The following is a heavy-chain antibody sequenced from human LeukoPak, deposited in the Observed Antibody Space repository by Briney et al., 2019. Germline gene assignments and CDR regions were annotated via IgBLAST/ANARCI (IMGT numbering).Heavy chain of an antibody. CDR3: APSQYYYDSSGYGS. D-gene: IGHD3-22*01. Sequence: GASVKVSCKVSGYTLTELSMHWVRQAPGKGLEWMGGFDPEDGETIYAQKFQGRVTMTEDTSTDTAYMELSSLRSEDTAVYYCAPSQYYYDSSGYGSWGQGTLVTVSS. CDR2: FDPEDGET. V-gene: IGHV1-24*01. J-gene: IGHJ5*02. CDR1: GYTLTELS.